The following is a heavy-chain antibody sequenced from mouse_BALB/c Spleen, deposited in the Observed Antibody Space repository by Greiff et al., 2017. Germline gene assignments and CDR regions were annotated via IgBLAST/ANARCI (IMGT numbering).Heavy chain of an antibody. J-gene: IGHJ2*01. CDR2: ISYSGST. V-gene: IGHV3-2*02. CDR3: ASHSYYFDY. Sequence: EVKLMESGPGLVKPSQSLSLTCTVTGYSITSDYAWNWIRQFPGNKLEWMGYISYSGSTSYNPSLKSRISITRDTSKNQFFLQLNSVTTEDTATYYCASHSYYFDYWGQGTTLTVSS. CDR1: GYSITSDYA.